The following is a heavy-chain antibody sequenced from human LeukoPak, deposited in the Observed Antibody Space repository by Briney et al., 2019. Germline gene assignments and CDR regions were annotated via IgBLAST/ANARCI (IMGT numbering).Heavy chain of an antibody. CDR3: ARTPSFGSVAFDI. Sequence: ASVKVSCKASGYTLTDYYIHWARQAPGQGLEWMGWINPNSGGRNYAQKFQGRVTMTRDTSINTAYVEVSGLRSDDTAVYYCARTPSFGSVAFDIWGQGTMVTVSS. CDR1: GYTLTDYY. V-gene: IGHV1-2*02. J-gene: IGHJ3*02. CDR2: INPNSGGR. D-gene: IGHD3-10*01.